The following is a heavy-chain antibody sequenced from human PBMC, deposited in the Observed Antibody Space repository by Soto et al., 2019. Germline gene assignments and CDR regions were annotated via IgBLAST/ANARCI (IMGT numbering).Heavy chain of an antibody. J-gene: IGHJ4*02. D-gene: IGHD3-9*01. CDR1: GDSIRSSNYY. V-gene: IGHV4-39*01. CDR3: ARTGGYFDWLPPYYFDY. CDR2: ISYSGST. Sequence: SETLSLTCTVSGDSIRSSNYYWGWIRQPPGKGLEWIGSISYSGSTFYNQSLKSRVTISVDSSKNQFSLKLSSVTAADTAVYHCARTGGYFDWLPPYYFDYWGQGTLVTVSS.